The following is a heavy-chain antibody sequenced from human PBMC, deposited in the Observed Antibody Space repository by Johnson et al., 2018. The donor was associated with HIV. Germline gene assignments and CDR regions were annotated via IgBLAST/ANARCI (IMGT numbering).Heavy chain of an antibody. CDR1: GFTFDDYA. CDR2: ISWNSGSI. Sequence: QLVESGGGVVRPGGSLRLSCAASGFTFDDYAMHWVRQAPGKGLEWVSGISWNSGSIGYADSVKGRFTISRDNAKNSLYLQMNSLRAEDTAVYYCAKDLVDTAMDDAFDIWGQGTMVTVSP. V-gene: IGHV3-9*01. J-gene: IGHJ3*02. D-gene: IGHD5-18*01. CDR3: AKDLVDTAMDDAFDI.